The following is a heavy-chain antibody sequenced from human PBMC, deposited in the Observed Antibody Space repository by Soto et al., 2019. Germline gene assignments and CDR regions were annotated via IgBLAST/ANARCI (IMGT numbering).Heavy chain of an antibody. CDR3: ARDGGSSWLAYGMDV. J-gene: IGHJ6*02. CDR1: GFTFSSYG. V-gene: IGHV3-33*08. CDR2: IWYDGSNK. D-gene: IGHD6-13*01. Sequence: GGSLRLSCAASGFTFSSYGMHWVRQAPGKGLEWVAVIWYDGSNKYYADSAKGRFTISRDNAKNSLYLQMNSLRAEDTAVYYCARDGGSSWLAYGMDVWGQGTTVTVSS.